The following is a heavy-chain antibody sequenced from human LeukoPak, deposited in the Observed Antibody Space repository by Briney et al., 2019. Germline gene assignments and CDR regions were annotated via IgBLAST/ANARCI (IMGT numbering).Heavy chain of an antibody. CDR3: ARPARRRIVVVKDYYYMDV. Sequence: PSETLSLTCAVYGGSFSGYYWSWICQPPGKGLEWIGEINHSGSTNYNPSLKSRVTISVDTSKNQFSLKLSSVTAADTAVYYCARPARRRIVVVKDYYYMDVWGKGTTVTVSS. CDR1: GGSFSGYY. D-gene: IGHD3-22*01. J-gene: IGHJ6*03. CDR2: INHSGST. V-gene: IGHV4-34*01.